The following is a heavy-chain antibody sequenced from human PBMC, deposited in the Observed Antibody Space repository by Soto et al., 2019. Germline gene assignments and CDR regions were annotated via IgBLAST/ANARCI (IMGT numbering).Heavy chain of an antibody. CDR2: IKSKTDGGTT. CDR3: TSMGYSGYDYYFDY. Sequence: GGSLRLSCAASGFTFSNAWMSWVRQAPGKGLEWVGHIKSKTDGGTTDYAAPVKGRFTISRDDSKNTLYLQMNSLKTEDTAVYYCTSMGYSGYDYYFDYWGQGTLVTVSS. V-gene: IGHV3-15*01. CDR1: GFTFSNAW. D-gene: IGHD5-12*01. J-gene: IGHJ4*02.